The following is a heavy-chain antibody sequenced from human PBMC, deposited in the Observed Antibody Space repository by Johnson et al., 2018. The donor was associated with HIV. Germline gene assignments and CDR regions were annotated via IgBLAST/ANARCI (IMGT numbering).Heavy chain of an antibody. CDR1: GFTFSDYY. J-gene: IGHJ3*02. D-gene: IGHD2-15*01. Sequence: VQLVESGGGLVKPGGSLRLSCAASGFTFSDYYMSWIRQAPGKGLEWVSYISSSGSTIYYADSVKGRCTISRDNAKNSLYLQMNSLRAEDTAVYYCVWYCSGGCSSAFDIWGQGTMVTVSS. CDR3: VWYCSGGCSSAFDI. V-gene: IGHV3-11*04. CDR2: ISSSGSTI.